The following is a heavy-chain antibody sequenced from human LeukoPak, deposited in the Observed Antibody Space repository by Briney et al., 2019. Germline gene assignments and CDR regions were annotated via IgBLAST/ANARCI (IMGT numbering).Heavy chain of an antibody. Sequence: GGSLRLSCAASGFTFSSFAMTWVRLIPGKGLEWLAMITGSSGDTYYADSVRGRFTISRDNSKNTLYLQMNSLRAEDTAIYYCAKVSGYSTGWYPYYFDYEGQGTLVTVSS. J-gene: IGHJ4*02. CDR2: ITGSSGDT. D-gene: IGHD6-19*01. CDR1: GFTFSSFA. V-gene: IGHV3-23*01. CDR3: AKVSGYSTGWYPYYFDY.